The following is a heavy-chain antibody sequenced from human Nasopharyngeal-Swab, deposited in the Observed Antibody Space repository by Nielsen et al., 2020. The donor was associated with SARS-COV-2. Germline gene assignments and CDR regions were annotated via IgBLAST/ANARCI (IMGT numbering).Heavy chain of an antibody. J-gene: IGHJ5*02. D-gene: IGHD5-24*01. CDR2: IYYSGST. Sequence: CIRQPPGEGLEGIASIYYSGSTLYNPSLKRRFTISVDTSKNKFSLKQSSVTAADTAVYYCARHDRRWLQLRIRWFDPWGQGTLVTVSS. V-gene: IGHV4-39*01. CDR3: ARHDRRWLQLRIRWFDP.